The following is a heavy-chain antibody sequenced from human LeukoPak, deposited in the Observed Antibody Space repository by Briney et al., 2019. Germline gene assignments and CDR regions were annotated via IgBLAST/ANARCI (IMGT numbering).Heavy chain of an antibody. CDR3: AREGSSSWYFDY. D-gene: IGHD6-13*01. CDR1: GGTFSSYA. Sequence: SVKVSCKASGGTFSSYAISWVRQAPGQGLEWMGRIIPILGIANYAQKFQGRVTITADKSTSTAYMELSSLRSEDTAVYYCAREGSSSWYFDYRGQGTLVTVSS. J-gene: IGHJ4*02. CDR2: IIPILGIA. V-gene: IGHV1-69*04.